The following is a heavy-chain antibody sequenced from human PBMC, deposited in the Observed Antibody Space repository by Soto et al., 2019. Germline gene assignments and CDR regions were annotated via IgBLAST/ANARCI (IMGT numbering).Heavy chain of an antibody. Sequence: QLQLQESGPGLVKPSETLSLTCTVSGGSISSSSYYWGWIRQPPGKGLEWIGSIYYSGSTYYNPSLKSRVTISVDTSKNQFSLKLSSVTAADTAVYYCASTQLAYCGGDCSAYYFDYWGQGTLVTVSS. D-gene: IGHD2-21*01. J-gene: IGHJ4*02. CDR3: ASTQLAYCGGDCSAYYFDY. V-gene: IGHV4-39*01. CDR1: GGSISSSSYY. CDR2: IYYSGST.